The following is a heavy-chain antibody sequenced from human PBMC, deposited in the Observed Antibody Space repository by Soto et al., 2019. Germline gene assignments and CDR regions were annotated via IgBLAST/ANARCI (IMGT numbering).Heavy chain of an antibody. V-gene: IGHV1-69*06. Sequence: QMQLVQSGAEVKKPGSSVKVSCTASGGTLSSFINYPINWVRQAPGQGLEWMGGIVPNVGTVNYAQKFQGRVTITAEKSTGTAYMELSSLRSEDTALYYCARRDTSGFLRYFDNWGQGTLVTVSS. CDR3: ARRDTSGFLRYFDN. J-gene: IGHJ4*02. CDR1: GGTLSSFINYP. D-gene: IGHD3-3*01. CDR2: IVPNVGTV.